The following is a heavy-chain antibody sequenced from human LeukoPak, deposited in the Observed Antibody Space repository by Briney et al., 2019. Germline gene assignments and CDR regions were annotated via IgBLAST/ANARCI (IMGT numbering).Heavy chain of an antibody. J-gene: IGHJ3*02. CDR2: IYTSGST. Sequence: SETLSLTCTVSGGSISSYYWSWIRQPAGKGLEWIGRIYTSGSTNYNPSLKSRVTMSVDTSKNQFSLKLSSVTAADTAVYYCARWELAAAGGAFDIWRQGTMVTVSS. V-gene: IGHV4-4*07. CDR1: GGSISSYY. D-gene: IGHD1-7*01. CDR3: ARWELAAAGGAFDI.